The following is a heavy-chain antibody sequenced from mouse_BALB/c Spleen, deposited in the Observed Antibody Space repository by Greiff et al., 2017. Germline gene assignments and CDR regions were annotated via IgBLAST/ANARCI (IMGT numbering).Heavy chain of an antibody. J-gene: IGHJ4*01. CDR3: ARKRTTTDAMDY. V-gene: IGHV1-7*01. CDR2: INPSTGYT. D-gene: IGHD1-1*01. CDR1: GYTFTSYW. Sequence: QVQLQQSGAELAKPGASVKMSCKASGYTFTSYWMHWVKQRPGQGLEWIGYINPSTGYTEYNQKFKDKATLTADKSSSTAYMQLSSLTSEDSAVYYCARKRTTTDAMDYWGQGTSVTVSS.